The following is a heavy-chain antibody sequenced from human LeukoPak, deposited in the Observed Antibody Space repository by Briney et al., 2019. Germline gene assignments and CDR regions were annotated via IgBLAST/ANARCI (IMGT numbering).Heavy chain of an antibody. D-gene: IGHD5-18*01. CDR3: ARGGYSYGNPFDY. CDR2: ISSNGGST. J-gene: IGHJ4*02. V-gene: IGHV3-64*01. CDR1: GCTFSSYA. Sequence: GGSLRLSCPASGCTFSSYAMHWVRQAPGKGLEYVSAISSNGGSTYYANSVKGRFTISRDNSKNTLYLQMGSLRAEDMAVYYCARGGYSYGNPFDYWGQGTLVTVSS.